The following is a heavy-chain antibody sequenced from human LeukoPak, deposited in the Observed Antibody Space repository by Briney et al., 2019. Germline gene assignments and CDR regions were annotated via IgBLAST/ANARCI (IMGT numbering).Heavy chain of an antibody. J-gene: IGHJ6*02. D-gene: IGHD2-2*01. CDR1: GYTFTSYD. CDR2: MNPNSGNT. CDR3: ARAPMEVVVPAADDYYYGMDV. Sequence: ASVKVSCKASGYTFTSYDINWVRQATGQGLEWMGWMNPNSGNTGYEQKFQGRVTMTRNTSISTAYMELSSLRSEDTAVYYCARAPMEVVVPAADDYYYGMDVWGQGTTVTVSS. V-gene: IGHV1-8*01.